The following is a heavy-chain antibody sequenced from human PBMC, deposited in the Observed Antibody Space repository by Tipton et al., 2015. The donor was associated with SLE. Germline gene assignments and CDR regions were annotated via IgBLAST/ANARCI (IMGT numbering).Heavy chain of an antibody. CDR1: GFTFSSYS. J-gene: IGHJ3*02. CDR3: ARDPSYDSSGYYYAPNAFDI. D-gene: IGHD3-22*01. CDR2: ISSSSSYT. Sequence: GSLRLSCAASGFTFSSYSMNWVRQAPGKGLEWVSSISSSSSYTYYADSVKGRFTISRDNAKNSLYLQMNSLRAEDTAVYYCARDPSYDSSGYYYAPNAFDIWGQGTMVTVSS. V-gene: IGHV3-21*01.